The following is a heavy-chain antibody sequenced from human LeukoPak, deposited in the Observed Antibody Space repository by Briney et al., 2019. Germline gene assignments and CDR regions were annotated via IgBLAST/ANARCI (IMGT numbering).Heavy chain of an antibody. CDR3: ARVGDWNDLVY. J-gene: IGHJ4*02. CDR1: GGSISPYY. Sequence: SETLSLTCTASGGSISPYYWSWIRQTPGKGLEWIGYILYSGTTTNYNPSLKSRVTISVDTSKNQFSLKLSSVTAADTAVYYCARVGDWNDLVYWGQGTLVTVSS. V-gene: IGHV4-59*01. CDR2: ILYSGTT. D-gene: IGHD1-1*01.